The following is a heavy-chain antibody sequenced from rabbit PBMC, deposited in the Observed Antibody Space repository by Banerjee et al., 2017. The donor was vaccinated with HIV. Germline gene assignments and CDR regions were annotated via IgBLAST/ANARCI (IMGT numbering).Heavy chain of an antibody. D-gene: IGHD4-1*01. CDR3: ARDLAGVVGWNFGL. CDR1: GFDNA. V-gene: IGHV1S45*01. Sequence: QEQLEESGGGLVQPEGSLTLTCKASGFDNAMCWVRQAPGKGLEWIACIYTGSSGSTDYASWAKGRFTISKTSSTTVTLQMTSLTAADTATYFCARDLAGVVGWNFGLWGQGTLVTFS. CDR2: IYTGSSGST. J-gene: IGHJ4*01.